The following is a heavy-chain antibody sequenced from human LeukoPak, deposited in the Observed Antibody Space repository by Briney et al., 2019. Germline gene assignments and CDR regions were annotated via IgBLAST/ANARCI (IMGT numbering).Heavy chain of an antibody. CDR1: GGTFSSYAI. V-gene: IGHV4-30-4*08. CDR2: IYYSGST. CDR3: ASGPGRFVVVPAAN. J-gene: IGHJ3*01. D-gene: IGHD2-2*01. Sequence: SCKASGGTFSSYAISWIRQPPGKGLEWIGYIYYSGSTYYNPSLKSRVTISVDTSKNQFSLKLSSVTAADTAVYYCASGPGRFVVVPAANWGQGTMVTVSS.